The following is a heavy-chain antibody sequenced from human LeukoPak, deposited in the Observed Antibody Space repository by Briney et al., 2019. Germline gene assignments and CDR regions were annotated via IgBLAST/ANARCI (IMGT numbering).Heavy chain of an antibody. CDR2: INPNSGGT. CDR1: GYTFTSYG. Sequence: ASVKVSCKASGYTFTSYGISWVRQAPGQGLEWMGWINPNSGGTNFAQKFQGRVTMTRDTSISTAYMELSRLRSDDTAVYYCAREYYGRALDPWGQGTLVTVSS. D-gene: IGHD2-21*01. CDR3: AREYYGRALDP. V-gene: IGHV1-2*02. J-gene: IGHJ5*02.